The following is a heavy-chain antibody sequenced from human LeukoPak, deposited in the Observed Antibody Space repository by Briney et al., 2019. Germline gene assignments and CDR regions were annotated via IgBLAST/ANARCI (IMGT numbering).Heavy chain of an antibody. CDR1: GGSISSGGYY. CDR2: IYYSGST. D-gene: IGHD3-10*01. CDR3: AREGTMVRGVILDRMDV. J-gene: IGHJ6*02. V-gene: IGHV4-31*03. Sequence: SETLSLTCTVSGGSISSGGYYWSWIRQHPGKGLEWIGYIYYSGSTYYNPSLKSRVTISVDTSKNQFSLKLSSVTAADTAVYYCAREGTMVRGVILDRMDVWGQGTTVTVSS.